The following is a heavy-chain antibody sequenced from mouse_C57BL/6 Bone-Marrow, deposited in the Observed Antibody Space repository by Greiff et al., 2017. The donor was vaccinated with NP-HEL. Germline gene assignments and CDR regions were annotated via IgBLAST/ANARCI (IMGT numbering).Heavy chain of an antibody. CDR1: GYSFTGYY. D-gene: IGHD1-1*01. CDR2: INPSTGGT. CDR3: ARELRQYYFDY. J-gene: IGHJ2*01. Sequence: VQLQQSGPELVKPGASVKISCKASGYSFTGYYMNWVKQSPEKSLEWIGEINPSTGGTTYNQKFKAKATLTVDKSSSTAYMQLKSLTSEDSAVYYCARELRQYYFDYWGQGTTLTVSS. V-gene: IGHV1-42*01.